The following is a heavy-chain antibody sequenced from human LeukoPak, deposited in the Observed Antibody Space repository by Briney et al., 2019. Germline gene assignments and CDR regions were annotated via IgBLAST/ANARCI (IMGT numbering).Heavy chain of an antibody. J-gene: IGHJ4*02. D-gene: IGHD1-1*01. CDR2: ISSDGGST. V-gene: IGHV3-64D*08. CDR1: GITFSRDV. Sequence: GGSLRLSCSASGITFSRDVMYWVRQAPGKGPEYVSGISSDGGSTNYADSVKGRFTISRDNSKNTLYLQMSSLRGENTAVYHCVTELDDSAKYNFHYWGQGTLVTVSS. CDR3: VTELDDSAKYNFHY.